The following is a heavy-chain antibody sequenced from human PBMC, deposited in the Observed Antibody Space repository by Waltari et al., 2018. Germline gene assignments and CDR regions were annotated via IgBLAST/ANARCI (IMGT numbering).Heavy chain of an antibody. CDR2: IYYSGST. D-gene: IGHD6-19*01. V-gene: IGHV4-39*01. CDR1: GGSISSSCYY. CDR3: ARLPDSGLFDY. Sequence: QLQLQESGPGLVKPSETLSLTCTVSGGSISSSCYYWGWIRQPPGKGLEWIGSIYYSGSTYYNPSLKSRVTISVDTSKNQFSLKLSSVTAADTAVYYCARLPDSGLFDYWGQGTLVTVSS. J-gene: IGHJ4*02.